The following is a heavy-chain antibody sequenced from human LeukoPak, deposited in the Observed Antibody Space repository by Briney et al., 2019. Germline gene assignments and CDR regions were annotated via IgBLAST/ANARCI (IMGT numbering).Heavy chain of an antibody. J-gene: IGHJ4*02. CDR1: GYDFTNKW. Sequence: GESLKISCKASGYDFTNKWIAWVRPLPGKGLEWMGNIYPGDSEIRYSPSFQGQVTISADKSISTAYLQWSSLKASDTAMYYCARRAADYYDSSGYYNYWGQGTLVTVSS. CDR2: IYPGDSEI. D-gene: IGHD3-22*01. CDR3: ARRAADYYDSSGYYNY. V-gene: IGHV5-51*01.